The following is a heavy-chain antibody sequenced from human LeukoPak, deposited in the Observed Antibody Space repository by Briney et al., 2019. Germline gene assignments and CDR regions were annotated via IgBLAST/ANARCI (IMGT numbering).Heavy chain of an antibody. J-gene: IGHJ4*02. Sequence: GGSLRLSCAAAGFTFSSFAMNWVRQAPGKWLEWVSSISGIVGTTYYAGSGKGRFTMSRDNSKNTLFLQMNSLRADDTAIYYCAKRDFWGQGTLVPVSS. CDR2: ISGIVGTT. V-gene: IGHV3-23*01. CDR3: AKRDF. CDR1: GFTFSSFA.